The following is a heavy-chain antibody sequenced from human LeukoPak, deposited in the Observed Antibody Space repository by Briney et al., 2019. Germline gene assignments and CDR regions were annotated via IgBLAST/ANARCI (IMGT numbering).Heavy chain of an antibody. CDR3: ARGGGSYDY. CDR1: GFTFSSYS. CDR2: ISGDVNYI. D-gene: IGHD1-26*01. J-gene: IGHJ4*02. V-gene: IGHV3-21*01. Sequence: GGSLRLSCAASGFTFSSYSINWVRQAPGKRLEWVSSISGDVNYIYYADSVRGRLTISRDNAKTALYLQMNSLRADDTAVYYCARGGGSYDYWGQGTLVTVSS.